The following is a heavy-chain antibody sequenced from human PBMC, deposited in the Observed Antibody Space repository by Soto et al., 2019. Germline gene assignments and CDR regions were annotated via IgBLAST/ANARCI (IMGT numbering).Heavy chain of an antibody. J-gene: IGHJ4*02. V-gene: IGHV4-59*08. D-gene: IGHD6-6*01. Sequence: SETLSLTCTVSGGSISSHYWSWIRQPPGKGLEWIGYIYYSGSTNYNPSLKSRVTISVDTSKNQFSLKLTSVTAADTAVYYCARHVITAPHTFDYWGQETLVTVSS. CDR1: GGSISSHY. CDR3: ARHVITAPHTFDY. CDR2: IYYSGST.